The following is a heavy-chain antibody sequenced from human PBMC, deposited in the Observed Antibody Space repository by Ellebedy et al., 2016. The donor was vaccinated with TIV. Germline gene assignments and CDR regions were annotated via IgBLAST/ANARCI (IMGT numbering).Heavy chain of an antibody. V-gene: IGHV1-69*13. J-gene: IGHJ2*01. CDR2: IIPIFGTA. CDR1: GGTFSSYA. Sequence: SVKVSXXASGGTFSSYAISWVRQAPGQGLEWMGGIIPIFGTANYAQKFQGRVTITADESTSTAYMELSSLRSEDTAVYYCARVTKNYGDPDWYFDLWGRGTLVTVSS. D-gene: IGHD4-17*01. CDR3: ARVTKNYGDPDWYFDL.